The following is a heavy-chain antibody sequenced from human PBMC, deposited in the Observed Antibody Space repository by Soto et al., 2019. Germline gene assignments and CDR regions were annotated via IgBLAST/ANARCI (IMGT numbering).Heavy chain of an antibody. CDR3: TRGRDGDY. V-gene: IGHV1-18*01. J-gene: IGHJ4*02. D-gene: IGHD6-6*01. CDR1: GYTFTSYG. CDR2: ISAHNGNT. Sequence: QVHLVQSGAEVKKPGASVKVSCKASGYTFTSYGITWVRQAPGQGLEWMGWISAHNGNTDYAQKLQGRVIVTRDSSTSTAYMELRSLRSDDTAVYYCTRGRDGDYWGQGPRVTASS.